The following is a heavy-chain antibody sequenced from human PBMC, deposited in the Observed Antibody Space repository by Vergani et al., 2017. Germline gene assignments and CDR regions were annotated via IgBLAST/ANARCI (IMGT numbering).Heavy chain of an antibody. CDR2: IYYSGST. Sequence: QVQLQESGPGLVKPSETLSLTCTVSGGSISSYYWSWIRQPPGKGLEWIGYIYYSGSTNYNPSLKSRVTISVDTSKNQFSLKLSSVTAADTAVYYCARRGGAASWFDPWGQGTLVTVS. D-gene: IGHD3-16*01. V-gene: IGHV4-59*01. CDR3: ARRGGAASWFDP. J-gene: IGHJ5*02. CDR1: GGSISSYY.